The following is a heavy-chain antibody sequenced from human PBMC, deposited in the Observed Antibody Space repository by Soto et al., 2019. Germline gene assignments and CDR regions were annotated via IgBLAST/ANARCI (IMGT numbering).Heavy chain of an antibody. CDR2: ISGSGGST. V-gene: IGHV3-23*01. CDR1: GFTFSSYA. CDR3: AKDEVGAVYYYYYGMDV. Sequence: EVQLLESGGGLVQPGGSLRLSCAASGFTFSSYALSWVRQAPGKGLEWVSAISGSGGSTYYADSVNGRFTISRDKSKNTLYLQMNRLRAEDTAVYYCAKDEVGAVYYYYYGMDVWGQGTTVTVSS. D-gene: IGHD1-26*01. J-gene: IGHJ6*02.